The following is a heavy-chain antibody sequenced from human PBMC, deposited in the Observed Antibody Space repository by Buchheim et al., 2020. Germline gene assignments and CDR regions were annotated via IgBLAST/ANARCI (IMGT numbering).Heavy chain of an antibody. J-gene: IGHJ4*02. CDR1: GFTFSTYC. CDR3: MRGVPFGGD. Sequence: EVHLVESGGGLVQPGGSLRLSCAASGFTFSTYCMHWGRQAPGKGLEWVANIKEDGSEKKYVGSVKGRFTISRDNAKNSLYLQMNYRETEDTAVYYRMRGVPFGGDWGQGTL. V-gene: IGHV3-7*01. CDR2: IKEDGSEK. D-gene: IGHD3-10*01.